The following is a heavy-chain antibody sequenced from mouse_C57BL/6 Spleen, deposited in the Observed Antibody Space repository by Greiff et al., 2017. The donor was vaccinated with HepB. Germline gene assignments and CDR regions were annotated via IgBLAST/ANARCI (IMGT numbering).Heavy chain of an antibody. J-gene: IGHJ4*01. V-gene: IGHV1-64*01. Sequence: QVQLQQPGAELVKPGASVKLSCKASGYTFTSYWMHWVKQRPGQGLEWIGMIHPNSGSTNYNEKFKSKATLTVDKSSSTAYMQLSILTSEDSAVYYCARGGITTVVASYYYAMDYWGQGTSVTVSS. CDR2: IHPNSGST. CDR3: ARGGITTVVASYYYAMDY. CDR1: GYTFTSYW. D-gene: IGHD1-1*01.